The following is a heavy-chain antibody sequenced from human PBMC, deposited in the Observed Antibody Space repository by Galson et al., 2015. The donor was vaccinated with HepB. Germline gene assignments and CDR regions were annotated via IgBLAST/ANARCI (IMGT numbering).Heavy chain of an antibody. D-gene: IGHD3-9*01. CDR3: ARDSSALLRYFDWSLPDY. V-gene: IGHV3-11*05. CDR2: ISSSSSYT. CDR1: GFTFSDYY. J-gene: IGHJ4*02. Sequence: SLRLSCAASGFTFSDYYMSWIRQAPGKGLEWVSYISSSSSYTNYADSVKGRFTISRDNAKNSLYLQMNSLRAEDTAVYYCARDSSALLRYFDWSLPDYWGQGTLVTVSS.